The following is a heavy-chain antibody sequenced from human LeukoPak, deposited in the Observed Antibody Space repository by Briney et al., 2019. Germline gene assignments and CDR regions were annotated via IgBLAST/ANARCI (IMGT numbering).Heavy chain of an antibody. CDR2: ISSNGGST. V-gene: IGHV3-64*01. D-gene: IGHD1-26*01. CDR3: ARAKSGSYFCYYGMDV. J-gene: IGHJ6*02. Sequence: GGSLRLSCAASGFTFSSYAMHWVRQAPGKGLEYVSAISSNGGSTYYANSVKVRFTISRDNSKNTLYLQMGSLRAEDMAVYYCARAKSGSYFCYYGMDVWGQGTTVTVSS. CDR1: GFTFSSYA.